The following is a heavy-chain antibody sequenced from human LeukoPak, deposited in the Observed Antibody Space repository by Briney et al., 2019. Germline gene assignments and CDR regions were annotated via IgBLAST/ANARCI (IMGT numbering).Heavy chain of an antibody. D-gene: IGHD5-18*01. Sequence: SETLSLTCTVSGASISSGGDYWSWIRQHPGKGVEWIGYIYYSGSTYYNPSLKSRVIISEDTSKNQFSLKLSSVTAADTAVYYCARGRIGRYSYGLGILGYWGQGTLVTVSS. CDR2: IYYSGST. J-gene: IGHJ4*02. CDR1: GASISSGGDY. V-gene: IGHV4-31*03. CDR3: ARGRIGRYSYGLGILGY.